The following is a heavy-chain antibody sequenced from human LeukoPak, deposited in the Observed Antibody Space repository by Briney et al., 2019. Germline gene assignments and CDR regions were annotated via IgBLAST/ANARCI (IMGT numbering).Heavy chain of an antibody. V-gene: IGHV3-33*06. J-gene: IGHJ4*02. CDR1: GFTFNTYG. Sequence: GGSLRPSCAASGFTFNTYGMHWVRQAPGQGLEWVAAIWFDGSVKHYSDAVKGRFTISRDNSLNTLYLQMNSLRVEDTAIYYCAKDTGVQFLEPAFWGQGTLVTVSS. CDR2: IWFDGSVK. CDR3: AKDTGVQFLEPAF. D-gene: IGHD3-3*01.